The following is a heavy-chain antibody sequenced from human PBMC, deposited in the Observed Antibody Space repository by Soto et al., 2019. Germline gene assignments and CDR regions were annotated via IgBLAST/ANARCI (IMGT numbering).Heavy chain of an antibody. V-gene: IGHV4-4*07. CDR3: ASLAVAGDLPIDDAFDI. Sequence: KASETLSLTCTVSGGSISSYYWSWIRQPAGKGLEWIGRIYTSGSTNYNPSLKSRVTMSVDTSKNQFSLKLSSVTAADTAVYYCASLAVAGDLPIDDAFDIWGQGTMVTVSS. CDR2: IYTSGST. D-gene: IGHD6-19*01. CDR1: GGSISSYY. J-gene: IGHJ3*02.